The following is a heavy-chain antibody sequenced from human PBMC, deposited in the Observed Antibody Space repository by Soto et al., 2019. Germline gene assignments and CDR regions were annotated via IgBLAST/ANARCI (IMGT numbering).Heavy chain of an antibody. D-gene: IGHD4-17*01. CDR3: ATVRWELHDAFDI. CDR1: GGSISTGGYY. Sequence: QVQLQESGPGLVKPSQTLSLTCTVSGGSISTGGYYWSWIRQHPGRGLVWIGYIYKSGMTFSNPSLQSRVATSIDTSENQFSLKLSSVTAADTPVYYCATVRWELHDAFDIWGHGTMVSVSS. V-gene: IGHV4-31*03. J-gene: IGHJ3*02. CDR2: IYKSGMT.